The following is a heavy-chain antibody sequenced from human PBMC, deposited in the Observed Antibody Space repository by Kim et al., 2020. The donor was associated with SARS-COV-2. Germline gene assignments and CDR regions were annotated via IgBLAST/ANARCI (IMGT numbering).Heavy chain of an antibody. CDR1: GFTFSSHG. CDR3: AKVSRGGFEYDFLTALGGYNGNAPIEY. V-gene: IGHV3-23*01. CDR2: TTGSGSNS. J-gene: IGHJ4*02. Sequence: GGSLRLSCAASGFTFSSHGMTWVRQAPGKGLEWVSTTTGSGSNSYYAGSVKGRFTISRDNSKSTVFLQMNSLRGEDTAVYYCAKVSRGGFEYDFLTALGGYNGNAPIEYWGQGTLVTVSS. D-gene: IGHD3-9*01.